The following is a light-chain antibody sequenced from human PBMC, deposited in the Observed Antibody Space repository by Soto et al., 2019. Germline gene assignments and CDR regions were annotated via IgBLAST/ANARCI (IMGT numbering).Light chain of an antibody. J-gene: IGLJ2*01. CDR3: CSYAGSSNFRL. V-gene: IGLV2-23*02. Sequence: QSALTQPASVSGSPGQSITISCTGTSSDVGSYNLVSWYQQHPGKAPKLMIYEVTKRPSGVSNRFSGSESGNTASLTISGLQAEDEADYYCCSYAGSSNFRLFGGGTKLTVL. CDR2: EVT. CDR1: SSDVGSYNL.